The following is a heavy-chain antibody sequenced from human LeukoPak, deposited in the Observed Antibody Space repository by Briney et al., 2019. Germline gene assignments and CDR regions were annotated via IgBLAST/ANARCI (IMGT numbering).Heavy chain of an antibody. V-gene: IGHV1-2*02. CDR3: ARGPPDGEYLRNWFDP. Sequence: ASVKVSCKASGYTFTGYYMHWVRQAPGQGLEWMEWINPNSGGTNYAQKFQGRVTMTRDTSISTAYMELSRLRSDDTAVYYCARGPPDGEYLRNWFDPWGQGTLVTVSS. CDR1: GYTFTGYY. D-gene: IGHD2-2*01. J-gene: IGHJ5*02. CDR2: INPNSGGT.